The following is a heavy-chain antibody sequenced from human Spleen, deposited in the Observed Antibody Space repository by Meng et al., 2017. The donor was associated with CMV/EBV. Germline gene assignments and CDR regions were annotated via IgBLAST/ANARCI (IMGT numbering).Heavy chain of an antibody. V-gene: IGHV1-69*05. CDR3: AKASKYSSSAVFDY. CDR2: IIPIFGTA. D-gene: IGHD6-6*01. Sequence: SVKVSCKASGYTFTNYGISWVRQAPGQGLEWMGGIIPIFGTANYAQKFQGRVTITTDESTSTAYMELSSLRSEDTAVYYCAKASKYSSSAVFDYWGQGTLVTVSS. CDR1: GYTFTNYG. J-gene: IGHJ4*02.